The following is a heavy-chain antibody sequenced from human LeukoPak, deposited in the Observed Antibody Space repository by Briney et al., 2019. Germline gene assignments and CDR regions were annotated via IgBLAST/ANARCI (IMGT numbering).Heavy chain of an antibody. D-gene: IGHD6-6*01. J-gene: IGHJ4*02. CDR3: ATIAGSSSY. V-gene: IGHV4-59*08. Sequence: SETLSLTCTVSGGSFSAYYWTWFRQPPGKELEWIAYIYYTGSTNCNPSLKSRVTISVDTSNYQFSLKLSSVTAADTAVYYCATIAGSSSYWGQGTLVTVSS. CDR2: IYYTGST. CDR1: GGSFSAYY.